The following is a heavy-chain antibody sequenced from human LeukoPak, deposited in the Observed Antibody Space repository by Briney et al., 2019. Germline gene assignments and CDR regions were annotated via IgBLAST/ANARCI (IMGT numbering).Heavy chain of an antibody. Sequence: ASVKVSCKASGYTFTGYYMHWVRQAPGQGLEWMGRINPNSGGTNYAQKFQGRVTMTGDTSISTAYMELSRLRSDDTAVYYCARVYYYDSSGYYPVWGQGTLVTVSS. V-gene: IGHV1-2*06. CDR3: ARVYYYDSSGYYPV. J-gene: IGHJ4*02. CDR2: INPNSGGT. CDR1: GYTFTGYY. D-gene: IGHD3-22*01.